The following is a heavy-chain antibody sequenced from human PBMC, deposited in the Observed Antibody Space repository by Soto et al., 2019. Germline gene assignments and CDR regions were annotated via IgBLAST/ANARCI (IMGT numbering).Heavy chain of an antibody. Sequence: QVQLQESGPGLVKPSETLSLTCTVSGGSIRSYNWSWMRQPPGKRLEWVGDMYDSGSTNYNPSLKSRVTISLDTSKNQFSLRLSSVTAADTAMYYCARHSQHHDISGYFDHWGQGTLVTVSS. J-gene: IGHJ4*02. CDR3: ARHSQHHDISGYFDH. CDR1: GGSIRSYN. D-gene: IGHD3-22*01. CDR2: MYDSGST. V-gene: IGHV4-59*08.